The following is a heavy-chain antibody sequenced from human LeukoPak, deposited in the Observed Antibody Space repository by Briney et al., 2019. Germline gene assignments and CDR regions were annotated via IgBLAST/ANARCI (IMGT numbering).Heavy chain of an antibody. J-gene: IGHJ3*02. CDR1: GGTFSSYA. D-gene: IGHD2-21*02. CDR3: AREEREYCGGDCNDAFDI. Sequence: SVKVSCKASGGTFSSYAISWVRQAPGQGLEWMGGIIPIFSTANYAQKFQGRVTITADESTSTAYMELSSLRSEDTAVYYCAREEREYCGGDCNDAFDIWGQGTMVTVSS. CDR2: IIPIFSTA. V-gene: IGHV1-69*13.